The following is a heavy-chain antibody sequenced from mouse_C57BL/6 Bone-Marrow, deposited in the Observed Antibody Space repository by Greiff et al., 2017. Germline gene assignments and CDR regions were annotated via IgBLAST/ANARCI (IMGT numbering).Heavy chain of an antibody. CDR1: GFSLTSSA. CDR2: IWTGGGT. V-gene: IGHV2-9-1*01. Sequence: VQGVESGPGLVAPSQSLSITCTVSGFSLTSSAISWVRQPPGKGLEWLGVIWTGGGTNYNSALKSRLSISKDNSKSQVFLKMNSLQPDDTARYYCARDDYDAVAYWGQGTLVTVSA. D-gene: IGHD2-4*01. CDR3: ARDDYDAVAY. J-gene: IGHJ3*01.